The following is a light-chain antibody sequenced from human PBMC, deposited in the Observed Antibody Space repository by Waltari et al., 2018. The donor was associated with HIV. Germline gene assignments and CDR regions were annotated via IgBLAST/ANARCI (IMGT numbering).Light chain of an antibody. Sequence: QSALTQPASASGSSRQSLTLSCTGTSSDVGGYNYVSWYQQHPGKAPKLLIYDVSNRPSGVSNRFSGSKSGNTASLTISGLQAEDEADYYCSSYTSSSDVFGTGTKVTVL. J-gene: IGLJ1*01. CDR3: SSYTSSSDV. CDR2: DVS. CDR1: SSDVGGYNY. V-gene: IGLV2-14*01.